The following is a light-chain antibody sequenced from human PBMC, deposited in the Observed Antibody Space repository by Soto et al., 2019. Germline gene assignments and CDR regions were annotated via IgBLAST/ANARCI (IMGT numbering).Light chain of an antibody. V-gene: IGLV1-40*01. J-gene: IGLJ3*02. Sequence: QSVLTQPPSVSGAPGQRVTISCTGSSSSIVAGYDVHWYQQLPGTAPKLLIYGNSNRPSGVPDRLSGSKSGTSASLAITGLQAEDEADYYCQSYDNSLSGWVFGGGTKLTVL. CDR3: QSYDNSLSGWV. CDR1: SSSIVAGYD. CDR2: GNS.